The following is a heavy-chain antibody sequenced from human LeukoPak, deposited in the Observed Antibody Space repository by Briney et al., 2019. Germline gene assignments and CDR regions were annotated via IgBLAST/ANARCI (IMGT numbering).Heavy chain of an antibody. CDR2: INTNTGNP. J-gene: IGHJ6*02. V-gene: IGHV7-4-1*02. CDR1: GYTFTSYA. CDR3: ARDFEYSSSDYYYYYGMDV. Sequence: GASVKVSRKASGYTFTSYAMNWVRQAPGQGLEWMGWINTNTGNPTYAQGFTGRFVFSLDTSVSTAYLQISSLKAEDTAVYYCARDFEYSSSDYYYYYGMDVWGQGTTVTVSS. D-gene: IGHD6-6*01.